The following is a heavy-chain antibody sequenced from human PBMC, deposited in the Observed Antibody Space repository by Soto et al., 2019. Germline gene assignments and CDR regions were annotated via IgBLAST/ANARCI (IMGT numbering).Heavy chain of an antibody. CDR2: ISGSGGST. J-gene: IGHJ4*02. V-gene: IGHV3-23*01. Sequence: GEPLRLSCAASGFPFSTYAMRWVRQAPGRGLEWVSAISGSGGSTSYADPVKGQFTISRDNSKNTLYLQMNSLRAEDTAVHYCARGLGDCISTSCYIWFDYWGQGTMVTVSS. CDR3: ARGLGDCISTSCYIWFDY. CDR1: GFPFSTYA. D-gene: IGHD2-2*02.